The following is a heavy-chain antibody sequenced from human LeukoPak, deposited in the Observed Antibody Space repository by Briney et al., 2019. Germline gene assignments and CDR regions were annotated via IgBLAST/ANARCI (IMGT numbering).Heavy chain of an antibody. J-gene: IGHJ6*03. CDR3: ARRRDSSDWYDRSYMDV. V-gene: IGHV4-38-2*02. CDR2: IYHSGST. CDR1: GYSISSGYY. Sequence: PSETLSLTCTVSGYSISSGYYWGWIRPPPGKGLEWIGTIYHSGSTNYNPSLKSRVTISVDTSKNQFSLKLSSVTAADTALYYCARRRDSSDWYDRSYMDVWGKGTTVTVSS. D-gene: IGHD6-19*01.